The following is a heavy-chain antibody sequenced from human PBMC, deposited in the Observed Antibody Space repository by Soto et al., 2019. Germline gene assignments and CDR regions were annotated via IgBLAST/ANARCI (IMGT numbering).Heavy chain of an antibody. CDR2: VYYSGNT. CDR1: GGSISSFS. J-gene: IGHJ4*02. CDR3: ARARYNYFDY. D-gene: IGHD5-18*01. V-gene: IGHV4-59*01. Sequence: SETLSLTCTVSGGSISSFSWSWIRQPPGKGLEYIGNVYYSGNTNYNPSLKSRVIVSVDTSKNQFSLRLSSVTAADTAVYYCARARYNYFDYWGQGTPVTVSS.